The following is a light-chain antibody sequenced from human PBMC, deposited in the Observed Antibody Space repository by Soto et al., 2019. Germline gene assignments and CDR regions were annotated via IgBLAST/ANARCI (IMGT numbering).Light chain of an antibody. CDR3: HLWDTFTDHVV. CDR2: DDS. Sequence: SYELTQPPSVAVAPGQTARITCGGDNIGRRSVHWCQQKPGQAPVLVVHDDSDRPSGIPDGFSGSNSGNTATLTISRVEAGDEADYYCHLWDTFTDHVVFGGGTKLTVL. CDR1: NIGRRS. V-gene: IGLV3-21*02. J-gene: IGLJ2*01.